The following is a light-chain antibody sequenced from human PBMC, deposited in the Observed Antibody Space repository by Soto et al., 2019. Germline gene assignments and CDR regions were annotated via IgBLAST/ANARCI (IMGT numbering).Light chain of an antibody. CDR1: QSVSSY. CDR2: DAS. CDR3: QQRSNWPSFT. J-gene: IGKJ3*01. Sequence: EIVLTQSPATLSLSPGERATLSCRSSQSVSSYLAWYQQKPGQAPRLLIYDASNRATGIPARFSGSGSGTDFTPTISSLEPEDFAVYYCQQRSNWPSFTVGPGTKVDIK. V-gene: IGKV3-11*01.